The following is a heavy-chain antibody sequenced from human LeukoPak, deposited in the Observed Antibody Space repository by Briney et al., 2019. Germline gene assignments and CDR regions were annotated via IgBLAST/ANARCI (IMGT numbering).Heavy chain of an antibody. CDR1: GGSISSYY. J-gene: IGHJ4*02. CDR2: IYTSGST. Sequence: SETLSLTCTVSGGSISSYYWSWIRQPPGKGLEWIGYIYTSGSTNYIPSLKSRVTISVDTSKNQFSLKLSSVTAADTAVYYCAGTSYGGTFDYWGQGTLVTVSS. V-gene: IGHV4-4*09. CDR3: AGTSYGGTFDY. D-gene: IGHD5-18*01.